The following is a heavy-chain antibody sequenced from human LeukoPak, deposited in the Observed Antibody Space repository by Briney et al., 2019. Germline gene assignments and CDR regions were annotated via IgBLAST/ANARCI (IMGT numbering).Heavy chain of an antibody. CDR2: INHSGST. J-gene: IGHJ6*03. Sequence: SETLSLTCAVYGGSFSGYYWSWIRQPPGKGLEWIGEINHSGSTNYNPSLKSRVTISVDTSKNQFSLKLSSVTAADTAVYYCARSRPQLGYCSSTSCYADYYYYYMDVWGKGTMVTVSS. D-gene: IGHD2-2*01. V-gene: IGHV4-34*01. CDR3: ARSRPQLGYCSSTSCYADYYYYYMDV. CDR1: GGSFSGYY.